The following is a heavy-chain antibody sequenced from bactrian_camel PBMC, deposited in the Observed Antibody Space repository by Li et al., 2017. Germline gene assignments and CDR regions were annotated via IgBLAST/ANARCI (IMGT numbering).Heavy chain of an antibody. D-gene: IGHD1*01. CDR2: IDSSGTT. CDR1: RYEYPWHC. CDR3: AATTVKYEPQRDAFSRLSDFGY. V-gene: IGHV3S55*01. Sequence: QVQLVESGGDSVQAGDSLTLSCKAVFRYEYPWHCMAWFRQAPGKEREGDAAIDSSGTTAYADSVKGRFTISKDSDKNPLYLQMNSLKPEDTAMYYCAATTVKYEPQRDAFSRLSDFGYWGQGTQVTVS. J-gene: IGHJ6*01.